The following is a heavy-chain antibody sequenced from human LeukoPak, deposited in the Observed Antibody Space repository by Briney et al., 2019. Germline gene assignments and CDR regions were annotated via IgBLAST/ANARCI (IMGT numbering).Heavy chain of an antibody. CDR2: IKEDGSEK. CDR3: ARARYSDF. CDR1: GFTFSNYW. V-gene: IGHV3-7*01. J-gene: IGHJ4*02. Sequence: QPGGSLRLSCVASGFTFSNYWMTWGRQAGGKGLEWVANIKEDGSEKNYADSVKGRFTISRDNTKNSLYLQMNSLRGEDTAVYYCARARYSDFWGQGPLVTVSS.